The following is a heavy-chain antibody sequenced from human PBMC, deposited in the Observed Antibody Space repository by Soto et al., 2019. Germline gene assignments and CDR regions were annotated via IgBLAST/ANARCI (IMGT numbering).Heavy chain of an antibody. CDR3: ARSGYSYGYGWFDP. D-gene: IGHD5-18*01. CDR2: ISYDGSNK. Sequence: QVQLVESGGGVVQPGRSLRLSCAASGFTFSSYGMHWVRQAPGKGLEWVAVISYDGSNKYYADSVKGRFTISRDNSKNTLYLQMNSLGAEDTAVYYCARSGYSYGYGWFDPWGQGTLVTVSS. V-gene: IGHV3-30*03. J-gene: IGHJ5*02. CDR1: GFTFSSYG.